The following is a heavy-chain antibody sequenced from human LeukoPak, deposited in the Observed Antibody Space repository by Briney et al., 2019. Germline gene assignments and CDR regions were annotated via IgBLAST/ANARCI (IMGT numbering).Heavy chain of an antibody. CDR1: GFTFSSYW. CDR3: ARVEHSSGYPFDY. V-gene: IGHV3-7*01. CDR2: IKQDGSEK. D-gene: IGHD3-22*01. Sequence: GGSLRLSCAASGFTFSSYWMSWVRQAPGKGLEWVANIKQDGSEKYYVDSVKGRFTISRDNAKNSLYLQMSSLRADDTAVYYCARVEHSSGYPFDYWGQGTLVTVSS. J-gene: IGHJ4*02.